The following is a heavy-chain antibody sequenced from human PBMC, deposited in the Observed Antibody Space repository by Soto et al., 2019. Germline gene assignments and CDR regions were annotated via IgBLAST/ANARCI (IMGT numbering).Heavy chain of an antibody. CDR3: ARKNTYDYGSALDS. CDR2: IYHSGST. J-gene: IGHJ4*02. Sequence: SETLSLTCAVSGGSISSGGYSWSWIRQPPGKGLEWIGYIYHSGSTYYNPSLKSRVTISVDRSKNQFSLKLSSVTAADTAVYFCARKNTYDYGSALDSWGLGTPVTVSS. CDR1: GGSISSGGYS. D-gene: IGHD3-10*01. V-gene: IGHV4-30-2*01.